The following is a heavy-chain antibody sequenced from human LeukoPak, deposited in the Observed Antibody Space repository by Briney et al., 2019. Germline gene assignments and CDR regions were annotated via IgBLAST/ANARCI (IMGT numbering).Heavy chain of an antibody. CDR3: ARGFRGRLSVWDAFQI. Sequence: PSGTLSLTCTVSGYSISSGYYWGWIRQPPGKGLEWIGTIYHGGSTDYNPSLKSRVIISVDTSKNQFSLKLSSVTAADTAVYYCARGFRGRLSVWDAFQIWGQGTMVTVSS. CDR1: GYSISSGYY. J-gene: IGHJ3*02. CDR2: IYHGGST. V-gene: IGHV4-38-2*02. D-gene: IGHD3-10*01.